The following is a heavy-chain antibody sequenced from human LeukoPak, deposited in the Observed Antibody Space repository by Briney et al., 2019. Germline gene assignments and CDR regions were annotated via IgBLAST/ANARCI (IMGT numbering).Heavy chain of an antibody. CDR2: INPNSGGT. CDR3: ARAVYSSGWYEV. V-gene: IGHV1-2*02. CDR1: GYTFTGYY. Sequence: ASVKVSCKASGYTFTGYYMHWVRQAPGQGLEWMGWINPNSGGTNYAQKFQGRVTMTRDTSISTAYMELSRLRSDDTAVYYCARAVYSSGWYEVWGQGTLVTVSS. J-gene: IGHJ4*02. D-gene: IGHD6-19*01.